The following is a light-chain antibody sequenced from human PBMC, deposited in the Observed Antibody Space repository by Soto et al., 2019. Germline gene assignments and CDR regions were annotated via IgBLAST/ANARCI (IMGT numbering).Light chain of an antibody. J-gene: IGKJ2*01. CDR3: QQYGDSPFT. V-gene: IGKV3-20*01. Sequence: EIVLTQSPGTLSLSPGERATLSCRASQSVSSSYLAWYQQKAGQAPRLLIYGASSRATGIPDRLSGSGSETDFTLTISRLEAEEFAVHYCQQYGDSPFTFGQGTKLEIK. CDR2: GAS. CDR1: QSVSSSY.